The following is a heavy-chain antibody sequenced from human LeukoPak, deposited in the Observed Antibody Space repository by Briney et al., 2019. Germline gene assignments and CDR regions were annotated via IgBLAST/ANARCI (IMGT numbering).Heavy chain of an antibody. J-gene: IGHJ3*02. CDR2: IYYSGST. D-gene: IGHD5/OR15-5a*01. Sequence: SETLSLTCTVSGGSISSSSYYWGWIRQPPGKGLEWIGSIYYSGSTYYNPSLKSRVTISVDTSKNQFSLKLSSVTAADTAVYYCARRLNFVSGAFDIWGQGTMVTVSS. CDR3: ARRLNFVSGAFDI. CDR1: GGSISSSSYY. V-gene: IGHV4-39*07.